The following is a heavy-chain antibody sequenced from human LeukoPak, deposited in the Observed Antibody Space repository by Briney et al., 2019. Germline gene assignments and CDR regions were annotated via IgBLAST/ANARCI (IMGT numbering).Heavy chain of an antibody. CDR3: ARDRDYYDSSGYYYAY. Sequence: ASVKVSCKASGYTFTGYYMHWVRRAPGQGLEWMGRINPNSGGTNYAQKFQGRVTMTRDTSISTAYMELSRLRSDDTAVYYCARDRDYYDSSGYYYAYWGQGTLVTVSS. CDR2: INPNSGGT. V-gene: IGHV1-2*06. D-gene: IGHD3-22*01. J-gene: IGHJ4*02. CDR1: GYTFTGYY.